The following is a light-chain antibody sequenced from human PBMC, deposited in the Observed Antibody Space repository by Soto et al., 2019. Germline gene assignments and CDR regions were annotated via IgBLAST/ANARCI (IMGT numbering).Light chain of an antibody. CDR1: RSVGTS. CDR2: ESS. V-gene: IGKV3-11*01. J-gene: IGKJ3*01. CDR3: QQYGSSPPFT. Sequence: EIVLTQSPATLSLSPGERATLSCRASRSVGTSLAWYQQKSGQAPRLLFYESSNRATYIPARFSASGSGTDFTLTISRLEPEDFAVYYCQQYGSSPPFTFGPGTKVDIK.